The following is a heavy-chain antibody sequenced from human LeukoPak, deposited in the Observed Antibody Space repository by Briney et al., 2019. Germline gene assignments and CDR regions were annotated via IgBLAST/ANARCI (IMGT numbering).Heavy chain of an antibody. CDR1: GGSISSYY. V-gene: IGHV4-59*12. J-gene: IGHJ6*03. CDR2: IYHSGST. CDR3: ARDLGGYYGSGSYLPQYYYYYYMDV. D-gene: IGHD3-10*01. Sequence: PSETLSHTCSVSGGSISSYYWSWIRQPPGKGLEWIGYIYHSGSTNYNPSLKSRVTISVDTSKNQFSLKLSSVTAAGTAVYYCARDLGGYYGSGSYLPQYYYYYYMDVWGKGTTVTVSS.